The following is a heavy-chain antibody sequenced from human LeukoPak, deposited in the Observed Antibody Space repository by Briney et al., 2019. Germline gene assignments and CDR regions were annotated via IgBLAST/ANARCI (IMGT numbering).Heavy chain of an antibody. Sequence: SETLSLTCTVSGGSISSYYWSWIRQPAGKGLEWIGRIHTTGSTNYNPSLKSRVTMSVDTSKNQFSLKLSSVTAADTAVYYCARDRYYYDSSGYYYYFDYWGQGTLVTVSS. CDR3: ARDRYYYDSSGYYYYFDY. V-gene: IGHV4-4*07. J-gene: IGHJ4*02. CDR1: GGSISSYY. D-gene: IGHD3-22*01. CDR2: IHTTGST.